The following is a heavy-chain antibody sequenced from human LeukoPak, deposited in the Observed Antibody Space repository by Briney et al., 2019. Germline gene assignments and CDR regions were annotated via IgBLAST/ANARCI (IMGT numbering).Heavy chain of an antibody. J-gene: IGHJ6*03. D-gene: IGHD1-26*01. V-gene: IGHV3-23*01. CDR2: ISGSGDNM. Sequence: GGSLRLSCAASGFTSSSYAMTWVRQAPGKGLEWVSSISGSGDNMDYADSVKGRFTISRDNSENTLYLQMNSLRGEDTAVYYCARDGYSGSYYRLYYFFMDVWGKGTTVTVSS. CDR3: ARDGYSGSYYRLYYFFMDV. CDR1: GFTSSSYA.